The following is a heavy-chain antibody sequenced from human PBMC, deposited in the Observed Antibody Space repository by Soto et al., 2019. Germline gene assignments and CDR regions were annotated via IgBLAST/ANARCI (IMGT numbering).Heavy chain of an antibody. CDR1: GYTFTAYY. CDR3: AREYCSSTSCRIYGMDV. CDR2: INPNSGGT. Sequence: QVQLVQSGAELKKPGASVKVSCKASGYTFTAYYMHWVRQAPGQGLEWMGWINPNSGGTNYAQKFQGRVTMTRDTPISTAYMELSTLRSDDTAVYYCAREYCSSTSCRIYGMDVWGQGTTVTVSS. V-gene: IGHV1-2*02. J-gene: IGHJ6*02. D-gene: IGHD2-2*01.